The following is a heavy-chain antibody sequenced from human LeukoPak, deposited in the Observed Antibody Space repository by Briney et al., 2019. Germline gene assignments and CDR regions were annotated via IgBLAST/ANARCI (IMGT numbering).Heavy chain of an antibody. CDR1: GFIFSSYA. CDR3: VKEMLTTTSAFDY. D-gene: IGHD4/OR15-4a*01. CDR2: IDRNGSNT. V-gene: IGHV3-64D*09. Sequence: PGGSLRLSCSASGFIFSSYAMHWVRQAPGKGLEYVSTIDRNGSNTYYADSVRGRFTISRDNSKNTLYLQMRSLRAEDTAVYYCVKEMLTTTSAFDYWGQGSLVTVSS. J-gene: IGHJ4*02.